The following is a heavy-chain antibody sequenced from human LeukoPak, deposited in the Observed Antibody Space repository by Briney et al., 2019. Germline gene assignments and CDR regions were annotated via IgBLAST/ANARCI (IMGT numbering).Heavy chain of an antibody. V-gene: IGHV4-61*01. CDR1: GGSISSYSISSYY. D-gene: IGHD2/OR15-2a*01. Sequence: PSETLSLTCTVSGGSISSYSISSYYWSWIRQPPGKGLEWIGYIYYSGSTNYNPSLKSRVTISVDTSKNQFSLKLSSVTAADTAVYYCARGFTQGLYYWGRGTLVTVSS. CDR3: ARGFTQGLYY. J-gene: IGHJ4*02. CDR2: IYYSGST.